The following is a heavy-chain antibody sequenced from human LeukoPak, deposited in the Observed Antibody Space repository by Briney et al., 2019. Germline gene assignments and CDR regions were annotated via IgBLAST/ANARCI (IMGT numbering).Heavy chain of an antibody. Sequence: SETLSLTCTVSGGSISSGGYYWSWILQHPGKGLEWIGYIYYSGSTYYNPSLKSRVTISVDTSKNQFSLKLSSVAAADTAVYYCARGGYSSSSPNMDGWGKGTTVTVSS. CDR2: IYYSGST. J-gene: IGHJ6*03. CDR1: GGSISSGGYY. D-gene: IGHD6-13*01. V-gene: IGHV4-31*03. CDR3: ARGGYSSSSPNMDG.